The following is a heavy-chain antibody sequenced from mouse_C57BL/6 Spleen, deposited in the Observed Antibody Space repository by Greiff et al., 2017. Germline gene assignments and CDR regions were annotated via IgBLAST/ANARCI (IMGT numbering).Heavy chain of an antibody. CDR3: ARGDYDGPFAY. CDR2: INPYNGDT. CDR1: GYSFTGYF. V-gene: IGHV1-20*01. D-gene: IGHD2-4*01. J-gene: IGHJ3*01. Sequence: VQLQQSGPELVQPGDSVKISCKASGYSFTGYFMNWVMQSHGKSLEWIGRINPYNGDTFYNQKFKGKATLTVDKSSSTAHMELRSLTSEDSAVYYCARGDYDGPFAYWGQGTLVTVSA.